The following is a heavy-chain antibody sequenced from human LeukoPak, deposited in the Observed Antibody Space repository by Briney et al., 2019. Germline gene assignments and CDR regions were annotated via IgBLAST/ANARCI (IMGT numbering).Heavy chain of an antibody. CDR1: GGTFSSYA. D-gene: IGHD3-10*01. CDR2: IIPIFGTA. J-gene: IGHJ6*02. CDR3: ARGGSYYYYYGMDV. V-gene: IGHV1-69*13. Sequence: ASVKVSCKASGGTFSSYAISWVRQAPGQGLEWMGGIIPIFGTANYAQKFQGRVTITADESTSTAYMELSSLRSEDTAVYYCARGGSYYYYYGMDVWGQGTTVTVSS.